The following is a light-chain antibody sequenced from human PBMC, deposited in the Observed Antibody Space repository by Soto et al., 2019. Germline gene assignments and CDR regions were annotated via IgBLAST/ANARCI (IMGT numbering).Light chain of an antibody. J-gene: IGLJ2*01. V-gene: IGLV2-8*01. Sequence: QSVLTQPPSASGSPGQSVTISCTGTSSDVGGYNYVSWYQQHPGKAPKLMIYEVSKRPSGDPDRFSGSKSGNTASLTVSGLQAEDEADYYCSSYAGSNNLGVFGGGTKLTVL. CDR3: SSYAGSNNLGV. CDR2: EVS. CDR1: SSDVGGYNY.